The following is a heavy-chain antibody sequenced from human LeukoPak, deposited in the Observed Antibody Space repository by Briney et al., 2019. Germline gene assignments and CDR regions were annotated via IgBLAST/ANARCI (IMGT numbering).Heavy chain of an antibody. CDR3: AREPAPDDYGDYAFDY. CDR2: MNPNSGNT. D-gene: IGHD4-17*01. J-gene: IGHJ4*02. Sequence: ASVKVSCKASGYTFTSYDINWVRQATGQGLEWMGWMNPNSGNTGYAQKFQGRVTMTRNTSISTAYMELSSLRSEDTAVYYCAREPAPDDYGDYAFDYWGQGTLVTVSS. CDR1: GYTFTSYD. V-gene: IGHV1-8*01.